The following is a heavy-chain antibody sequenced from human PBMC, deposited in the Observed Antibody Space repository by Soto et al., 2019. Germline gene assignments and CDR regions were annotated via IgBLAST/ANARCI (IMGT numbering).Heavy chain of an antibody. Sequence: PGGSLRLSCAASGFTFSSYAMSWVRQAPGKGLEWVSAISGSGGSTYYADSVKGRFTISRDNSKNTLYLQMNSLRAEDTAVYYCAKGQGPTYYYDSSGYFDYWAQGTLVTVSS. CDR2: ISGSGGST. V-gene: IGHV3-23*01. CDR1: GFTFSSYA. CDR3: AKGQGPTYYYDSSGYFDY. D-gene: IGHD3-22*01. J-gene: IGHJ4*02.